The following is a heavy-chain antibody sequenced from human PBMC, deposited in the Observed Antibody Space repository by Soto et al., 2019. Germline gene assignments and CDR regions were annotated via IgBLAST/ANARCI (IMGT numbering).Heavy chain of an antibody. J-gene: IGHJ5*02. V-gene: IGHV1-69*13. CDR3: ARGLRYSSSWYFPAWFDP. Sequence: SVKVSGTASGGTFSSYAISCVRQAPGQGLEWMGGIIPIFGTANYAQKFQGRVTITVDESTSTAYMELSSLRSEDTAVYYCARGLRYSSSWYFPAWFDPWGQGTLVTVS. CDR1: GGTFSSYA. CDR2: IIPIFGTA. D-gene: IGHD6-13*01.